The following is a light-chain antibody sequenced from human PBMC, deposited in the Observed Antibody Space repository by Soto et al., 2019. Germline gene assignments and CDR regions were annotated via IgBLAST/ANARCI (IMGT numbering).Light chain of an antibody. CDR3: QQYNNWPPWT. CDR1: QSVSSN. CDR2: GAS. J-gene: IGKJ1*01. V-gene: IGKV3-15*01. Sequence: IVMSQSPATLSVSPGERASRSCRASQSVSSNLAWYQQKPGQASRLLIYGASTRATGIPARFSGSGSGTEFTLTISSLQSEDFAVYYCQQYNNWPPWTFGQGTKVDIK.